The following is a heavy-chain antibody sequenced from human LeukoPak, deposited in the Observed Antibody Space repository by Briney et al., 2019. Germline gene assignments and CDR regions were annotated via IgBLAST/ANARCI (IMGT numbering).Heavy chain of an antibody. CDR1: GFIFSSYA. V-gene: IGHV3-64*04. D-gene: IGHD3-22*01. CDR3: ARDAVRTYYYDSSGILDY. CDR2: ISFNGGNT. Sequence: PGGSLRLSCSASGFIFSSYAMHWVRQAPGKGLEYVSGISFNGGNTYFADSVKGRFTISRDNSKNTLYLQMNSLRAEDTAVYYCARDAVRTYYYDSSGILDYWGQGTLVTVSS. J-gene: IGHJ4*02.